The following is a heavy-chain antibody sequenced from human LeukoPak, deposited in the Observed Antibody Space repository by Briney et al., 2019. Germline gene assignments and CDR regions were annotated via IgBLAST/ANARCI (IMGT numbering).Heavy chain of an antibody. Sequence: PSETLSLTCTVPGDSISNYYWSWIRQPPGKGLEWIGYIYYSGSTNYNPSLKSRVTMSVDTSKNQFSLKLSSVTAADTAVYYCARELKVGNTGYYFDYWGQGTLVTVSP. V-gene: IGHV4-59*01. CDR2: IYYSGST. J-gene: IGHJ4*02. CDR3: ARELKVGNTGYYFDY. CDR1: GDSISNYY. D-gene: IGHD2/OR15-2a*01.